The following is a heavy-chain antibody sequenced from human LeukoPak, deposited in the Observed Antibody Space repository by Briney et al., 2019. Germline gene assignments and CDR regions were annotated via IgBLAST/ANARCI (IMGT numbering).Heavy chain of an antibody. CDR2: IWYDGSNK. J-gene: IGHJ4*02. CDR1: GFTFSTYG. Sequence: GGSLRLSCAASGFTFSTYGMHWVRQAPGKGLEWVAVIWYDGSNKYYADSVQGRFTISRDNSKNTLYLQMNSLRAEDTAVYYCAKAKGNIGVVLAAPDYWGQGTLVTVSS. D-gene: IGHD2-2*01. CDR3: AKAKGNIGVVLAAPDY. V-gene: IGHV3-33*06.